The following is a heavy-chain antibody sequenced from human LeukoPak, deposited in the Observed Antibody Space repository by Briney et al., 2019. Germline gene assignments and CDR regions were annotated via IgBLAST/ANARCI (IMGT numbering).Heavy chain of an antibody. CDR3: ARGDYYDSSGIDGYFQH. D-gene: IGHD3-22*01. CDR1: GYTFTSYG. Sequence: ASVKVSCKASGYTFTSYGISWVRQAPGQGLERMGWISAYNGNTNYAQKLQGRVTMTTDTSTSTAYMELRSLRSDDTAVYYCARGDYYDSSGIDGYFQHWGQGTLVTVSS. V-gene: IGHV1-18*01. J-gene: IGHJ1*01. CDR2: ISAYNGNT.